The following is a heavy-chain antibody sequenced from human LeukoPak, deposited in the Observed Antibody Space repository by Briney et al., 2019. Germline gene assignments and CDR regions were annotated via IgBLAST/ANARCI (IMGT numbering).Heavy chain of an antibody. V-gene: IGHV3-23*01. J-gene: IGHJ4*02. D-gene: IGHD5/OR15-5a*01. CDR2: ISGPGGSW. Sequence: PGGSLRLSCAASGFTFSSYAMGWVRQAPGKGLEWVSAISGPGGSWDYADSVKGRFTISRDNSKNTLFLQMNSLRAEDTAIYYCAKRVGLVSAPLYYFDVWGQGTLVTVSS. CDR3: AKRVGLVSAPLYYFDV. CDR1: GFTFSSYA.